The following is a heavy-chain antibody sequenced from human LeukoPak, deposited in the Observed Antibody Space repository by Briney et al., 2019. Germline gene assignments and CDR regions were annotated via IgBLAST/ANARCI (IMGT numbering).Heavy chain of an antibody. J-gene: IGHJ4*02. CDR1: GFPFSTTD. Sequence: GGSLRLSCAASGFPFSTTDMTWVRQAPGKGLEWVSGISGSGGSTYYANSVKGRFTISRDNSKSTLYLEMISLRADDTAVYYCAKTYGSGTHPYYFDYWGQGTLVTVSS. CDR2: ISGSGGST. D-gene: IGHD3-10*01. V-gene: IGHV3-23*01. CDR3: AKTYGSGTHPYYFDY.